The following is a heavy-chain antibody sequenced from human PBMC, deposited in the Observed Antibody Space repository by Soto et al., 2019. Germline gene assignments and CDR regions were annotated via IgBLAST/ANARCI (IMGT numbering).Heavy chain of an antibody. V-gene: IGHV3-23*01. Sequence: EVPLLDSGGGLVQPGGSLRLSCAASGFTFNNYAMSWVRQAPGKGLEWVSSISASGGSTNYADSVKGRFTISRDNSENTVYLQMNSLRAEDTAVYYCVKTRLAGGFDYWGQGSLVTVSS. D-gene: IGHD3-16*01. CDR1: GFTFNNYA. CDR3: VKTRLAGGFDY. CDR2: ISASGGST. J-gene: IGHJ4*02.